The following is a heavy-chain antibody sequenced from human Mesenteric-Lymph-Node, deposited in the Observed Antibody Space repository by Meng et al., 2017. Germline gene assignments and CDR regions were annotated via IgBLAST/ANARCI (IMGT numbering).Heavy chain of an antibody. D-gene: IGHD6-13*01. Sequence: GESLKISCAASGFTFSTYDMHWVRQATGKGLEWVSCIGTAADTYYLGSVKGRFTVSRDDAKNTLSLQMNSLRPDDAGVYYCARAGYTTTWHVDYWGQGTLVTVS. CDR2: IGTAADT. CDR1: GFTFSTYD. V-gene: IGHV3-13*01. CDR3: ARAGYTTTWHVDY. J-gene: IGHJ4*02.